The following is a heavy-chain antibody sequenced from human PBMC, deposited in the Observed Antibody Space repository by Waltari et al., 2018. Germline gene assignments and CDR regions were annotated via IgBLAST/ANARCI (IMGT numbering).Heavy chain of an antibody. J-gene: IGHJ4*02. CDR1: GYTFTSYA. CDR3: ARYPASASSLSYYFDY. CDR2: INAGNGNK. V-gene: IGHV1-3*01. Sequence: QVQLVQSGAEVKKPGASVKVSCKASGYTFTSYAMHWVRQAPGQRLEWMGGINAGNGNKKYAQKFQGRVTITRDTSASTAYMELSSLRSEDTAVYYCARYPASASSLSYYFDYWGQGTLVTVSS.